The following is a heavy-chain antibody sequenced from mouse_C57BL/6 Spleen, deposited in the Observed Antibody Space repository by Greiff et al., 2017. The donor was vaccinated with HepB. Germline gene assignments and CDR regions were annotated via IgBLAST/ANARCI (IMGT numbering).Heavy chain of an antibody. CDR1: GYTFTNYW. D-gene: IGHD1-1*01. V-gene: IGHV1-52*01. Sequence: QVQLQQPGAELVRPGSSVKLSCKASGYTFTNYWMHWVKQRPIQGLEWIGNIDPSDSETHYNQKFKDKATLTVDKSSSTAYMQLSSLTSEDSAVYYCARDYGSHWYFDVWGTGTTVTVSS. CDR3: ARDYGSHWYFDV. J-gene: IGHJ1*03. CDR2: IDPSDSET.